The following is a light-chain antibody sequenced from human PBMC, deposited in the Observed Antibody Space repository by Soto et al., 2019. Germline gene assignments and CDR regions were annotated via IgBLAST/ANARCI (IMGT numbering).Light chain of an antibody. CDR1: QSVSSSY. CDR2: GAS. CDR3: QQYGSSQS. J-gene: IGKJ1*01. Sequence: EIVLTQSPGTLSLSPGERATLSCRASQSVSSSYLAWYQQKPGQAPRLLIYGASSRATGIPGRFSGSGSGTDFTLTISRLEPEDFEVYYCQQYGSSQSFGQGTKVEIK. V-gene: IGKV3-20*01.